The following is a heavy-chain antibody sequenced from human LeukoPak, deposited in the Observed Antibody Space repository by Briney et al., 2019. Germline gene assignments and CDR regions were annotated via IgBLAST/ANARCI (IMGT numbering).Heavy chain of an antibody. V-gene: IGHV4-59*01. Sequence: SETLSLTCTVSGGSISDYYWSWIRQPPGKGLEWIGYIYYTGGTNSNPSLKSRVTISVDTPKSQFSLKLRSVTAADTAVYYCARGRVPAAWGQGTTVTVSS. CDR3: ARGRVPAA. CDR1: GGSISDYY. D-gene: IGHD2-2*01. CDR2: IYYTGGT. J-gene: IGHJ6*02.